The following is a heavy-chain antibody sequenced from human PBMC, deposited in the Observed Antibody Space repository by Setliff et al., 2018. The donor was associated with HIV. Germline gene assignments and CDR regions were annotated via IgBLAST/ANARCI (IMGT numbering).Heavy chain of an antibody. CDR2: ISASATYI. D-gene: IGHD3-9*01. Sequence: PGGSLRLSCAAPGFTFSSYSMNWVRQTPGKGLEWVSSISASATYIYYADSVKGRFTISRDNAENSLYLQMNSLRAEDTAVYYCARDNGPYFARGSFDPWGQGALVTVSS. CDR3: ARDNGPYFARGSFDP. J-gene: IGHJ5*02. CDR1: GFTFSSYS. V-gene: IGHV3-21*01.